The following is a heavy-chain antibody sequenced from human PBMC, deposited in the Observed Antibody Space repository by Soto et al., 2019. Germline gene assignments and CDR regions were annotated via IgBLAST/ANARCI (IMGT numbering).Heavy chain of an antibody. J-gene: IGHJ5*02. CDR3: ARDIAAAGTLSWFDP. CDR1: GYTFTSYY. D-gene: IGHD6-13*01. Sequence: ASVKVSCKASGYTFTSYYMHWVRQAPGQGLEWMGIINPSGGSTSYARKFQGRVTMTRDTSTSTVYMELSSLRSEDTAVYYCARDIAAAGTLSWFDPWGQGTLVTVSS. CDR2: INPSGGST. V-gene: IGHV1-46*01.